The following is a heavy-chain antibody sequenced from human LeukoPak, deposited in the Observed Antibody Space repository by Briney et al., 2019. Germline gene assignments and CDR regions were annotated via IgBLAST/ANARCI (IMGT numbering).Heavy chain of an antibody. Sequence: ASVKVSCKASGGTFSSYAISWVRQAPGQGLEWMGGIIPIFGTANYAQKFQGRVTITTDESTSTAYMELSSLRSEDTAVYYCARDRGMGVGYNYYYYYYMDVWGKGTTVPVSS. J-gene: IGHJ6*03. CDR3: ARDRGMGVGYNYYYYYYMDV. D-gene: IGHD5-24*01. CDR1: GGTFSSYA. CDR2: IIPIFGTA. V-gene: IGHV1-69*05.